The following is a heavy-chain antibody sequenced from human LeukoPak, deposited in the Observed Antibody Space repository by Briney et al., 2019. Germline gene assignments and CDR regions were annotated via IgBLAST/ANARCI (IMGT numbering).Heavy chain of an antibody. CDR3: ARSFHYGSVSYAFDI. D-gene: IGHD3-10*01. J-gene: IGHJ3*02. Sequence: GGSLRLSCAASGFTFSSHWMHWVRQAPGKGLVWVSRINSDGRSTTYADSVKGRFTISRDNAKNTLYLQMNSLRADDTAVYYCARSFHYGSVSYAFDIWGQGTMVTVSS. V-gene: IGHV3-74*01. CDR1: GFTFSSHW. CDR2: INSDGRST.